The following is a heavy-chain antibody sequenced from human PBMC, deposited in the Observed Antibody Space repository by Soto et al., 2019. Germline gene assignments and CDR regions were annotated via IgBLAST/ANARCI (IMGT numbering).Heavy chain of an antibody. Sequence: SETLSLTCTVSGGSISSYYWSWIRQPPGKGLEWIGYIYYSGSTNYNPSLKSRVTISVDTSKNQFSLKLSSVTAADTAVYYCARSLLFLEWLSHDYYMDVWGKGTTVTVSS. D-gene: IGHD3-3*01. V-gene: IGHV4-59*01. CDR1: GGSISSYY. CDR3: ARSLLFLEWLSHDYYMDV. J-gene: IGHJ6*03. CDR2: IYYSGST.